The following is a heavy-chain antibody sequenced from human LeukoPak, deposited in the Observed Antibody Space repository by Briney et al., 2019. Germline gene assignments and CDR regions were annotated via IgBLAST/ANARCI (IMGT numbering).Heavy chain of an antibody. CDR1: GGSISSYY. V-gene: IGHV4-59*01. J-gene: IGHJ4*02. Sequence: SETLSPTCTVSGGSISSYYWSWIRQPPGKGLEWIGYIYYSGSTNYNPSLKSRVTISVDTSKTQFSLKLSSVSAADTAVYYCAREDTVTTGGFNYWGQGILITVSS. CDR2: IYYSGST. CDR3: AREDTVTTGGFNY. D-gene: IGHD4-17*01.